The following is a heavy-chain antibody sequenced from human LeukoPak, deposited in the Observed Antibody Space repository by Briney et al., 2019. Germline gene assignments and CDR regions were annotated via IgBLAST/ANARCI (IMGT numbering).Heavy chain of an antibody. J-gene: IGHJ4*02. CDR3: ARRYFDD. Sequence: GGSLRLSCAASGFTFSSNWMSWVRQAPGKGLEWVANIKQDGSEKYYVDSVKGRFTISRDNAKNSLYLQMNSLRAEDTAVYYCARRYFDDWGQGTLVTVSS. CDR1: GFTFSSNW. V-gene: IGHV3-7*01. CDR2: IKQDGSEK.